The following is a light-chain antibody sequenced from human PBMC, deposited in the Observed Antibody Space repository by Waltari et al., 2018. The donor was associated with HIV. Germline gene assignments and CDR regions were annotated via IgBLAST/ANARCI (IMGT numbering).Light chain of an antibody. CDR2: EGT. J-gene: IGLJ3*02. CDR3: CSYAGNNTLV. Sequence: QSALTQPASVSGSPGQSITISCTGTSSDVGGYKFVSWYQQPPGKAPKFMIDEGTKRPAGVSNRVAGSKSGNTASLTSSGLQAEDEADYHCCSYAGNNTLVFGGGTKLTVI. V-gene: IGLV2-23*01. CDR1: SSDVGGYKF.